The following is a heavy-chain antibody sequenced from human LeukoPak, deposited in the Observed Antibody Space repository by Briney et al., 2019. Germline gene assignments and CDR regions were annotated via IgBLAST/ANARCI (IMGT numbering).Heavy chain of an antibody. CDR1: VPTFPSYA. Sequence: GASVKVSCKATVPTFPSYAINWVRQAPGQGLAWMGGFIPIFGSPTYAQKFQGRVTVTTDTSTSTVYMELRSLRSDDTAVYYCARDLWNFYDDSGYYRDFDSWGQGTLVTVSS. CDR3: ARDLWNFYDDSGYYRDFDS. D-gene: IGHD3-22*01. V-gene: IGHV1-69*05. CDR2: FIPIFGSP. J-gene: IGHJ5*01.